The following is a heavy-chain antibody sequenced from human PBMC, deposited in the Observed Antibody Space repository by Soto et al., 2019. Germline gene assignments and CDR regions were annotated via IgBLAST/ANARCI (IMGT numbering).Heavy chain of an antibody. V-gene: IGHV1-18*01. J-gene: IGHJ5*02. CDR3: ARHRGPTTSENWFGP. D-gene: IGHD5-12*01. CDR1: GYTFFTYD. CDR2: ISTYSGDT. Sequence: QVHLVQSGIEVKTPGASVKGSCQAAGYTFFTYDISWVRQAPGQGLEWLGWISTYSGDTKYAQKLQGRVTITTDTSTTTAYLELRSLRSDDTAVYYCARHRGPTTSENWFGPWGQGTLVTVSS.